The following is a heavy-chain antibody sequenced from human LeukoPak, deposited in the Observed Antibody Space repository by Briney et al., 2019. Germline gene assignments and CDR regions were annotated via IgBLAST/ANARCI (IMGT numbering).Heavy chain of an antibody. J-gene: IGHJ6*02. CDR2: ISYDGSNK. Sequence: GGSLRLSCAASGFTFSSYAMHWVRQAPGKGLEWVAVISYDGSNKYYADSVKGRYTISRDNSKNTLYLQMNSLRAEDTAVYYCARVRSGYDYYYGMDVWGQGTTVTVSS. V-gene: IGHV3-30-3*01. D-gene: IGHD5-12*01. CDR3: ARVRSGYDYYYGMDV. CDR1: GFTFSSYA.